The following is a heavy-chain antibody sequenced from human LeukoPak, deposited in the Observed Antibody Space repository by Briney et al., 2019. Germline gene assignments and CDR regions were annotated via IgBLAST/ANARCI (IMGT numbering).Heavy chain of an antibody. CDR2: ISGSGAST. CDR1: GSTSSTYA. D-gene: IGHD1-26*01. J-gene: IGHJ5*02. V-gene: IGHV3-23*01. CDR3: ARWGGSFSSRFDP. Sequence: GGSLRLSCAASGSTSSTYAMSWVRQAPGKGLEWVSAISGSGASTYYADSVTGRFTISRDNSKNTVFLHMKTLRAEDTALYYCARWGGSFSSRFDPWGQGTLVTASS.